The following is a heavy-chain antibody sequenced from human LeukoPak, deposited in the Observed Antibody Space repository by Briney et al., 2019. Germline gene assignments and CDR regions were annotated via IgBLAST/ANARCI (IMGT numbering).Heavy chain of an antibody. V-gene: IGHV3-48*01. D-gene: IGHD3-10*01. CDR1: GFTFSSYS. CDR2: ISSSSSTI. CDR3: ARNGIWIGELYYDY. Sequence: GGSLRLSCAASGFTFSSYSMNWVRQAPGKGLEWVSYISSSSSTIYYADSVKGRFTISRDNAKNSLYLQMNSLRAEDTAVYYCARNGIWIGELYYDYWGQGTLVTVSS. J-gene: IGHJ4*02.